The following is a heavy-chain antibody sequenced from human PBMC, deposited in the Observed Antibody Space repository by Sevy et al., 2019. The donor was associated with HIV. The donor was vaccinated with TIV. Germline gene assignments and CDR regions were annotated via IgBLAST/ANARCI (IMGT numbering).Heavy chain of an antibody. CDR2: IHSDDTT. J-gene: IGHJ4*02. Sequence: GGSLRLSCAASGFTVNSNYMTWVRQAPGKGLEGVSVIHSDDTTYHAESVKDRFTISRENFKNTLYLHMSSLRAEDTAVYYCARGKSGYVYALNYWGQGALVTVSS. CDR3: ARGKSGYVYALNY. D-gene: IGHD5-18*01. CDR1: GFTVNSNY. V-gene: IGHV3-66*01.